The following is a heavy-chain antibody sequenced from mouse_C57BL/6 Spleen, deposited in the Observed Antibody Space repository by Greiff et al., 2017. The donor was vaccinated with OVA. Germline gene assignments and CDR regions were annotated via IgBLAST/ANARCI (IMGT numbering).Heavy chain of an antibody. CDR2: IDPSDSYT. V-gene: IGHV1-69*01. D-gene: IGHD3-1*01. Sequence: QVQLQQPGAELVMPGASVKLSCKASGYTFTSYWMHWVKQRPGQGLEWIGEIDPSDSYTNYNQKFKGKSTLTVDKSSSTAYMQLSSLTSEDSAVYYCARSGRGQDFDYWGQGTTLTVSS. J-gene: IGHJ2*01. CDR3: ARSGRGQDFDY. CDR1: GYTFTSYW.